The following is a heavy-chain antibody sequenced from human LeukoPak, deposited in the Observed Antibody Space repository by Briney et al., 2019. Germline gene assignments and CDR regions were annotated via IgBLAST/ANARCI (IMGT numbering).Heavy chain of an antibody. CDR2: IIPIFGTA. J-gene: IGHJ4*02. D-gene: IGHD3-3*01. CDR1: GGTFSSYA. V-gene: IGHV1-69*05. CDR3: ARASDYDFWRGYWF. Sequence: SVKVSCKASGGTFSSYAISWVRQAPGQGLEWMGGIIPIFGTANDAQKFQGRVTIITDESTSTAYMELNSLRSEDTAVYYCARASDYDFWRGYWFWGQGTLVTVSS.